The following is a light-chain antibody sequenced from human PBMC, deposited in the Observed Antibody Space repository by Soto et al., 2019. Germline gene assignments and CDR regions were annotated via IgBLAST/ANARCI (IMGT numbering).Light chain of an antibody. CDR2: EVN. V-gene: IGLV2-8*01. Sequence: QSVLTQPPSASGSPGQSVAISCTGTSSDVGGYNYVSWYQQHPGKAPKLMIYEVNKRPSGVPDRFSGSKSGNTASLTISNLEAEDESDYYCGSYTSTDTPFVFGTGTKVTVL. CDR1: SSDVGGYNY. CDR3: GSYTSTDTPFV. J-gene: IGLJ1*01.